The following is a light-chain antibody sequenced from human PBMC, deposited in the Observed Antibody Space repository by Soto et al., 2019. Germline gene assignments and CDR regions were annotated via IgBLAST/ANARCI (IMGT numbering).Light chain of an antibody. CDR2: EAS. V-gene: IGKV3D-20*02. CDR3: QQRSIWPLT. CDR1: QSVSSSS. Sequence: VLSQSPGTLSLSPGERATLSCRASQSVSSSSLAWYQQNPGQAPRLLIYEASSRATGIPDRFSGSGSGTDFTLTISRLEPEDFAVYYCQQRSIWPLTFGQRRRLEV. J-gene: IGKJ5*01.